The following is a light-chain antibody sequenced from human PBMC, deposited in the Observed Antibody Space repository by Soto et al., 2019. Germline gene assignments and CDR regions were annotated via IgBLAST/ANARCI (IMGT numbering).Light chain of an antibody. Sequence: VMTQAPATLSVSPGERATLSCRASQSISSNLAWYQQKPGQAPRLLIYGASTRATGIPARFSGSGSGTDFTLTISRLEPEDFAVYYCQHYDTAPLTFGGGTKVDIK. CDR1: QSISSN. J-gene: IGKJ4*01. V-gene: IGKV3-15*01. CDR3: QHYDTAPLT. CDR2: GAS.